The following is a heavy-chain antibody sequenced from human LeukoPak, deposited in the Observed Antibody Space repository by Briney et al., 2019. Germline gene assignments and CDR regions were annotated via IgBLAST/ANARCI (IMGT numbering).Heavy chain of an antibody. CDR2: INHSRRS. CDR3: GRPRYLAAAPFDY. J-gene: IGHJ4*02. Sequence: TSETPSLTCAVHGGSFSGHFWSWIRQPPGKGLGWIGEINHSRRSNSYTSLKSRVTISVDTSKNQFSLKLSSVAAADTAVYYCGRPRYLAAAPFDYWGGGTLVTVSS. D-gene: IGHD6-13*01. V-gene: IGHV4-34*01. CDR1: GGSFSGHF.